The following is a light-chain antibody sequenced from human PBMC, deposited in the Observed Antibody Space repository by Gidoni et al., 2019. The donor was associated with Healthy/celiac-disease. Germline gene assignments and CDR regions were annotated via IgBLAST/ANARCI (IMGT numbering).Light chain of an antibody. CDR2: DAS. J-gene: IGKJ4*01. V-gene: IGKV3-11*01. CDR3: QQRSNWPGVT. CDR1: QSVSSY. Sequence: EIVLTSSSATLSLSPGERATLSCRASQSVSSYLAWYQQKPGQAPRLLIYDASNRATGIPARFSGSGSGTDFTLTISSLEPEDFAVYYCQQRSNWPGVTFGGGTKVEIK.